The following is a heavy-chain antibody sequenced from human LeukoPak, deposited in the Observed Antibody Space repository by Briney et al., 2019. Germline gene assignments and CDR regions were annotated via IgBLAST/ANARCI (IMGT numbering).Heavy chain of an antibody. Sequence: SETLSLTCAVYGGSFSGYYWSWIRQPPGKGLEWIGEINHSGSTNYNPSLKSRVTISVDTSKNQFSLKLSSVTAADTAVYYCARHGLSGYYWNAMDYWGQGTMVTVSA. CDR2: INHSGST. D-gene: IGHD3-22*01. J-gene: IGHJ4*02. CDR3: ARHGLSGYYWNAMDY. V-gene: IGHV4-34*01. CDR1: GGSFSGYY.